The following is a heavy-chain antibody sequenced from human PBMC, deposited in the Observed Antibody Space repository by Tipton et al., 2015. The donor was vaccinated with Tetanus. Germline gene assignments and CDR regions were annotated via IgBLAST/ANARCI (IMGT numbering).Heavy chain of an antibody. J-gene: IGHJ1*01. D-gene: IGHD3-3*01. Sequence: TLSLTCSVSGDSINSGDYYWSWIRQPPGKGLEWIGYIYYSGSTYYDPSLKSRVTISVDTSKNQFSLKLSSVTSADTAVYYCARTSGYLYSNHWGQGTLVTVSS. CDR3: ARTSGYLYSNH. V-gene: IGHV4-30-4*01. CDR1: GDSINSGDYY. CDR2: IYYSGST.